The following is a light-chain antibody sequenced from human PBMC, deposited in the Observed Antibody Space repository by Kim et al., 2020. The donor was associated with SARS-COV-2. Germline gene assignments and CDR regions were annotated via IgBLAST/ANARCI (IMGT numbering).Light chain of an antibody. CDR2: DDS. CDR3: QVWDSSSDHPYV. V-gene: IGLV3-21*03. Sequence: SYELTQPPSVSVAPGKTARITCGGNNIGSKSVHWYQQKPGQAPVLVAYDDSDRPSGIPERFSGSNSGNTATLTISRVEAGDEADYYCQVWDSSSDHPYVFGTGTKVTVL. CDR1: NIGSKS. J-gene: IGLJ1*01.